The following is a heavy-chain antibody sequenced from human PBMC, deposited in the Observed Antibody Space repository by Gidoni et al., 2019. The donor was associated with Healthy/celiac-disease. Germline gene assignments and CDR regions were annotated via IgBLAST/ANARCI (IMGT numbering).Heavy chain of an antibody. CDR2: INHSGST. V-gene: IGHV4-34*01. CDR3: ARGSGWKGEEDY. CDR1: GGSFSGYY. D-gene: IGHD6-19*01. J-gene: IGHJ4*02. Sequence: QVQLQQWGAGLLKPSETLSLTCAVYGGSFSGYYWSWIRQPPGKGLEWIGEINHSGSTNYNPSLKSRVTISVDTSKNQFSLKLSSVTAADTAVYYCARGSGWKGEEDYWGQGTLVTVSS.